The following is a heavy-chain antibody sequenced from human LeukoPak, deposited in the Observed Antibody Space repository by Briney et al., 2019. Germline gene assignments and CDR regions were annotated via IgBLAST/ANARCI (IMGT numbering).Heavy chain of an antibody. CDR1: GYTFTGYY. CDR2: IYPNSGAT. V-gene: IGHV1-2*02. Sequence: ASVKVSCKASGYTFTGYYMHWVRQAPGQGLEWMGWIYPNSGATKYAQKFQGRVTMTRDTSISTAYMELSGLRSDDTAVYYCGTLLSNGPFDYWGQGGLVTVS. CDR3: GTLLSNGPFDY. J-gene: IGHJ4*02.